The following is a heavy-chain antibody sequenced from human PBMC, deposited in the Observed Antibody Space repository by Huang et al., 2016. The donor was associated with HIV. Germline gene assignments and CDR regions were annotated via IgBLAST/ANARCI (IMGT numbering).Heavy chain of an antibody. CDR2: MTSDGRRT. CDR1: GSTFNSYW. D-gene: IGHD6-25*01. CDR3: ARDPRGYREVYGMDV. J-gene: IGHJ6*02. Sequence: EGQLVESGGGIIQRGGSRRLYCAASGSTFNSYWMHWVRQVPGKGRVWVSGMTSDGRRTSYADAVKCRFTISRDNAKNKLYLEMSSLRVEDTAVYYCARDPRGYREVYGMDVWGRGTTVTVSS. V-gene: IGHV3-74*01.